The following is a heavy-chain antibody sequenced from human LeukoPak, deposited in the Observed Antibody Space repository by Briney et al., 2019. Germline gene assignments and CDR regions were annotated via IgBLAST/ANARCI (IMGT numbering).Heavy chain of an antibody. CDR1: GFTFSRYA. Sequence: GGSLRLSCAASGFTFSRYAMTWVRQAPGKGLEWVSVISGSSDSTYYAASVKGRFTISRDNSKNTLYLQLNSLRPEDTAVYYCAKENQAVVAAFFDYWGQGTLVTVSS. D-gene: IGHD2-15*01. CDR3: AKENQAVVAAFFDY. CDR2: ISGSSDST. V-gene: IGHV3-23*01. J-gene: IGHJ4*02.